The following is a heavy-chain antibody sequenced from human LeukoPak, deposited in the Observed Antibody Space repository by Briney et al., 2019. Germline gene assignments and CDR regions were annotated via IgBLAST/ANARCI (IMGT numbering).Heavy chain of an antibody. J-gene: IGHJ4*02. CDR3: ARRTVVLDY. D-gene: IGHD4-17*01. V-gene: IGHV4-59*01. CDR2: IYYSGST. CDR1: GGSISNYY. Sequence: PSETLSLTCTVSGGSISNYYGSWIRQPPGKGLEWIGYIYYSGSTTYNPSLKSRVTLSVDTSENQFSLRLTSVTAADTAVYYCARRTVVLDYWGRGTLVTVSS.